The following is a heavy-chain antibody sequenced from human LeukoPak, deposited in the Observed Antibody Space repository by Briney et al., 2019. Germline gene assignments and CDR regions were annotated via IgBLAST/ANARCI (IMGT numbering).Heavy chain of an antibody. V-gene: IGHV4-39*01. CDR1: GGSISSSSYY. Sequence: TSETLSLTCTVSGGSISSSSYYWGWIRQPPGKGLEWIGSIYYSGSTYHSPSLKSRVTISVDTSKKQFSLKLSSVTAADTAVYYCASTVAGLEDFDYWGQGILITVSS. D-gene: IGHD6-19*01. CDR3: ASTVAGLEDFDY. CDR2: IYYSGST. J-gene: IGHJ4*02.